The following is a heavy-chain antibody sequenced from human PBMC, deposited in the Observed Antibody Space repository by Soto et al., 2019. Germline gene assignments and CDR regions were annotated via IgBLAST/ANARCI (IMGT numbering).Heavy chain of an antibody. CDR1: GFTFTTYA. V-gene: IGHV3-23*01. Sequence: PGGSLRLSCAASGFTFTTYAMSWVRQAPGKGLEWVSAISGSGGTTYYADSVKGRFTISRDNSKSTLYLQMNSLRAEDTAVYYCAIPYYYFWSGYFPALYGMDVWGQGTTVTAP. CDR3: AIPYYYFWSGYFPALYGMDV. CDR2: ISGSGGTT. J-gene: IGHJ6*02. D-gene: IGHD3-3*01.